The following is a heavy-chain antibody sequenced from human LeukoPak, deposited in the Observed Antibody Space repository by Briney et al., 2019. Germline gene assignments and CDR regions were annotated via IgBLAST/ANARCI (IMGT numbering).Heavy chain of an antibody. CDR3: ARYSSSWSPSGFSYYFDY. D-gene: IGHD6-13*01. CDR1: GFTFSSYW. CDR2: IKQDGSEK. Sequence: GGSLRLSCAASGFTFSSYWMSWVRQAPGKGLEWVANIKQDGSEKYYVDSVKGRFTISRDNAKNSLYLQMNSLRAEDTAVYYCARYSSSWSPSGFSYYFDYWGQGTLVTVSS. J-gene: IGHJ4*02. V-gene: IGHV3-7*01.